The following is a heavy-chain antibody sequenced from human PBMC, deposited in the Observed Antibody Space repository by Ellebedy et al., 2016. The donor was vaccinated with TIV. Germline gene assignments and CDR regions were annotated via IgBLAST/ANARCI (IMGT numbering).Heavy chain of an antibody. CDR3: ARGKGGYYYGSGSYSSWFDP. CDR1: GYTFTSYY. V-gene: IGHV1-46*01. CDR2: INPSDSST. J-gene: IGHJ5*02. Sequence: ASVKVSCKASGYTFTSYYMHWVRQAPGQGLEWMGIINPSDSSTSSAQKFQGRVTMTWDTSTSTVCMELSSLRSEDTAVYYCARGKGGYYYGSGSYSSWFDPWGQGTLVTVSS. D-gene: IGHD3-10*01.